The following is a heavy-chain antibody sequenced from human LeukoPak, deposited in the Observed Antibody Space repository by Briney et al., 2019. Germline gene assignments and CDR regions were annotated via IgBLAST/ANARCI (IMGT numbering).Heavy chain of an antibody. J-gene: IGHJ4*02. CDR2: ISGSGGST. D-gene: IGHD3-10*01. CDR3: AVTSYGSGTYVDY. CDR1: GFTFSSYG. V-gene: IGHV3-23*01. Sequence: GSLRLSCAASGFTFSSYGMSWVRQAPGKGLEWVSAISGSGGSTYYADSVKGRFTISRDNSKNTLYLQMNSLRAEDTAVYYCAVTSYGSGTYVDYWGQGTLVTVSS.